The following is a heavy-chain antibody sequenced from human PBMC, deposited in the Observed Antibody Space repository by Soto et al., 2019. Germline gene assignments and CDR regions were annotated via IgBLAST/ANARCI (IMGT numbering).Heavy chain of an antibody. CDR3: PRQLTGTTIPFDY. CDR1: GYTFTSYA. Sequence: QVQLVQSGAEVKKPGASVKVSCKASGYTFTSYALHWVRQAPGQRLEWMGWINAANGKTAYSQKFQGRVTVTRDTPASTAYMELSSLRSEDTAVYYCPRQLTGTTIPFDYWGQGTLVTVSS. J-gene: IGHJ4*02. D-gene: IGHD1-20*01. CDR2: INAANGKT. V-gene: IGHV1-3*01.